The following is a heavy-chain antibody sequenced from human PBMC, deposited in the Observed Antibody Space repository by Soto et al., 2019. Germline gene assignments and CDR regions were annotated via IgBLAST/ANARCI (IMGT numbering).Heavy chain of an antibody. D-gene: IGHD2-2*01. V-gene: IGHV4-34*01. CDR1: GGSFSGYY. Sequence: QVQLQQWGAGLLKPSETLSLTCAVYGGSFSGYYWSWIRQPPGKGLEWIGEINHSGSTNYNPSLKSRVTISVDTFKNQFSLKLSSVTAADTAVYYCARGLVVGYCSSTSCFPFDYWGQGTLVTVSS. CDR2: INHSGST. J-gene: IGHJ4*02. CDR3: ARGLVVGYCSSTSCFPFDY.